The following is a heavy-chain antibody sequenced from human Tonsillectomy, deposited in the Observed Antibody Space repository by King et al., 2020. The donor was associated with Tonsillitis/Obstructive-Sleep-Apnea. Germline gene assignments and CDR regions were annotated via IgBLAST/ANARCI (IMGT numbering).Heavy chain of an antibody. CDR1: GGTFSSYA. D-gene: IGHD3-3*01. CDR3: ARGDRITIFGVASGDYYYMDV. J-gene: IGHJ6*03. CDR2: IIPIFGTA. Sequence: QLVQSGAEVKKPGSSVKVSCKASGGTFSSYAIRWVRQAPGQGLEWMGGIIPIFGTANYAQKFQGRVTITADESTSTAYMELSSLRSEDTAVYYCARGDRITIFGVASGDYYYMDVWGKGTTVTVSS. V-gene: IGHV1-69*12.